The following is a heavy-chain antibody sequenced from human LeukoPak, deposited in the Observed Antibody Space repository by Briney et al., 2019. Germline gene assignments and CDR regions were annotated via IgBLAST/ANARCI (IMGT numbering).Heavy chain of an antibody. D-gene: IGHD2-2*01. Sequence: SETLSLTCTVSGGSISSSSHYWGWIRQPPGKGLEWIGSIYYSGSTYYNLSLKSRVTISVDTSNNQFSLKLSSVTATDTAVYYCASPLGYCSSTNCYGDYWGQGTLVTVSS. CDR1: GGSISSSSHY. CDR2: IYYSGST. V-gene: IGHV4-39*01. CDR3: ASPLGYCSSTNCYGDY. J-gene: IGHJ4*02.